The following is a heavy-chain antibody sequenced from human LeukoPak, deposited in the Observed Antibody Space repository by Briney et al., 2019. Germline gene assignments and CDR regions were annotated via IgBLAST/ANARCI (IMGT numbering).Heavy chain of an antibody. CDR1: GGSISSGGYY. Sequence: SETLSLTCTVSGGSISSGGYYWSWIRQHPGKGLEWIGYIYYSGSTYYNPSLKSRVTISVDTSKNQFSLKLSSVTAADTAVYYCARVDRLHSYGMDVRGQGTTVTVSS. V-gene: IGHV4-31*03. D-gene: IGHD5-24*01. CDR3: ARVDRLHSYGMDV. CDR2: IYYSGST. J-gene: IGHJ6*02.